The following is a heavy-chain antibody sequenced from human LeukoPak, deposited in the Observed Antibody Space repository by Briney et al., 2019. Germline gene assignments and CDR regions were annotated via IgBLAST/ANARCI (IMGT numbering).Heavy chain of an antibody. D-gene: IGHD3-3*01. V-gene: IGHV3-74*01. Sequence: AVSLRRSCSASGFTFSSYWMHWVRQAPGKGLVWVSRMNSGGSSTSHADSVKGRFTISRDNTKNTLYLQMNSLRAEDTAVYYCARELIRFLGGYYYYYGMDVWGQGTTVTVSS. CDR2: MNSGGSST. CDR1: GFTFSSYW. J-gene: IGHJ6*02. CDR3: ARELIRFLGGYYYYYGMDV.